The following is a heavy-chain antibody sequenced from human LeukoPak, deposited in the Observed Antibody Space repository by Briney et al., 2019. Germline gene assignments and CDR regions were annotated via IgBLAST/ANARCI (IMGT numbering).Heavy chain of an antibody. CDR2: IYYSGST. Sequence: SETLSLTCTVSGGSISSGGYYWSWIRQHPGKGLEWIGYIYYSGSTYYNPSLKSRVTISVDTSKNQFSLKLSSVTAADMAVYYCARGSAAYYFDHWGQGTLVTVSS. CDR3: ARGSAAYYFDH. J-gene: IGHJ4*02. CDR1: GGSISSGGYY. D-gene: IGHD6-19*01. V-gene: IGHV4-31*03.